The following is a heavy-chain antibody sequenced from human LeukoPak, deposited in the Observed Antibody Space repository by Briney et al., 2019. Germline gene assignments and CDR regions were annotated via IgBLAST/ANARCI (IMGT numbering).Heavy chain of an antibody. CDR3: ARDSDDFWSGYYTFDY. J-gene: IGHJ4*02. CDR2: IYTSGST. V-gene: IGHV4-4*07. Sequence: PSETLSLTCTVSGGSISSYYWSWIRQPAGKGLEWIGRIYTSGSTNYNPSLKSRVTMSVDTSKNQFSLKLSSVTAADTAVYYCARDSDDFWSGYYTFDYWGQGTLVTVSS. D-gene: IGHD3-3*01. CDR1: GGSISSYY.